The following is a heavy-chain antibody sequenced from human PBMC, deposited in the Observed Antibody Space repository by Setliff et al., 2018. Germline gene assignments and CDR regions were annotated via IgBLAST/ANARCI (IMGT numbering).Heavy chain of an antibody. CDR2: IRYEGSNK. CDR1: GFIFNSYG. CDR3: ARDGHNVYYFDY. D-gene: IGHD1-1*01. V-gene: IGHV3-30*02. J-gene: IGHJ4*02. Sequence: GGSLRLSCTASGFIFNSYGMYWVRQAPGKGPEWVASIRYEGSNKQYGDSVKGRFSISRDNSKNTLYLQMNSLRAEDTAVYYCARDGHNVYYFDYWGLGTLVTVSS.